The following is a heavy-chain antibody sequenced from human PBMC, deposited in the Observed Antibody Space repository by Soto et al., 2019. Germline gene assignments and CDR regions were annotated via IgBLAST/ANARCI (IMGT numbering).Heavy chain of an antibody. CDR3: AREFIQYSYYGMDV. J-gene: IGHJ6*02. V-gene: IGHV1-2*02. Sequence: ASVKVSCKASGYTFTGYYMHWVRQAPGQGLEWMGWINPNSGGTNYAQKFQGRVTMTRDTSISTAYMELSRLRSDDTAVYYCAREFIQYSYYGMDVWGQGTTVTVSS. CDR2: INPNSGGT. CDR1: GYTFTGYY. D-gene: IGHD3-16*01.